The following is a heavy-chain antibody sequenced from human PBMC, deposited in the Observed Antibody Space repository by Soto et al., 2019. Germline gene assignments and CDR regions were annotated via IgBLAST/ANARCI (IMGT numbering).Heavy chain of an antibody. Sequence: QITLKESGPTLVKPTQTLTLTCTFSGFSLSTSGVRVDWIRQPPGKALEWLALIYWGDDKRYSPSLKSRLTITKDTSKNQVVLTMTNMDPVDTATYYCTHSSDTTMALDHWGQGTLVTVSS. CDR1: GFSLSTSGVR. V-gene: IGHV2-5*02. J-gene: IGHJ5*02. CDR2: IYWGDDK. CDR3: THSSDTTMALDH. D-gene: IGHD5-18*01.